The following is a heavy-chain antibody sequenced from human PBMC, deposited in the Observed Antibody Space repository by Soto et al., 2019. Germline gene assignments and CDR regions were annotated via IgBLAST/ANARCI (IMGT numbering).Heavy chain of an antibody. J-gene: IGHJ4*02. CDR2: IIPILGIA. Sequence: GASVKVSCKASGGTFSSYTISWVRQAPGQGHEWMGRIIPILGIANYAQKFQGRVTITADKSTSTAYMELSSLRSEDTAVYYCARGRAAAGVYFDYWGQGTLVTVSS. V-gene: IGHV1-69*02. CDR1: GGTFSSYT. D-gene: IGHD6-13*01. CDR3: ARGRAAAGVYFDY.